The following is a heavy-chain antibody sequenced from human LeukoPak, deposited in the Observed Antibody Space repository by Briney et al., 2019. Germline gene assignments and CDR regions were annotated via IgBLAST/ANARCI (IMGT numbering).Heavy chain of an antibody. CDR2: IYYSGST. D-gene: IGHD3-22*01. V-gene: IGHV4-59*12. CDR3: ASNYYYDSSGYYLVWYFDY. J-gene: IGHJ4*02. Sequence: PSETLSLTCTVSGGSISSYYWSWIRQPPGKGLEWIGYIYYSGSTYYNPSLKSRVTISVDTSKNQFSLKLSSVTAADTAVYYCASNYYYDSSGYYLVWYFDYWGQGTLVTVSS. CDR1: GGSISSYY.